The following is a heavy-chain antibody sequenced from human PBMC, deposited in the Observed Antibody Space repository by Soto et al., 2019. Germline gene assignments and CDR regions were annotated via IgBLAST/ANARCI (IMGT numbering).Heavy chain of an antibody. J-gene: IGHJ5*02. CDR1: GFTFSSYW. CDR2: INTDGSST. V-gene: IGHV3-74*01. Sequence: GALRLSCAASGFTFSSYWMHWVRQAPGKGLVWVSRINTDGSSTSYVDSVKGRFTISRDNAKNTLYLQVNSLSVEDTAVYYCARRGQEGPGLAHWGQGTLVTVSS. CDR3: ARRGQEGPGLAH.